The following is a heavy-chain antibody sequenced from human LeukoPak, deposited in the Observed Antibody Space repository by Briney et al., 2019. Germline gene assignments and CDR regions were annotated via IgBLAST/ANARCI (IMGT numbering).Heavy chain of an antibody. D-gene: IGHD1-7*01. CDR3: ARDAAGRAGTTTYHDY. Sequence: ASVKVSCKASGYTFTGYYMHWVRQAPGQGLEWMGWINPNSGGTNYAQKFQGRVTMTRDTSISTAYMELSRLRSDDTAVYYCARDAAGRAGTTTYHDYWGQGTLVTVSS. V-gene: IGHV1-2*02. CDR2: INPNSGGT. J-gene: IGHJ4*02. CDR1: GYTFTGYY.